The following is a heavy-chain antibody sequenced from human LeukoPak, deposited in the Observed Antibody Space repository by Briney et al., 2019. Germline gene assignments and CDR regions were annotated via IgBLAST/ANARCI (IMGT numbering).Heavy chain of an antibody. V-gene: IGHV1-8*03. CDR1: GYTFTGYY. CDR2: INPNSGNT. Sequence: ASVKVSCKASGYTFTGYYMHWVRQAPGQGLEWMGWINPNSGNTGYAQKFQGRVTITRNTSISTAYMELSSLRSEDTAVYYCARTRANDYWGQGTLVTVSS. J-gene: IGHJ4*02. CDR3: ARTRANDY.